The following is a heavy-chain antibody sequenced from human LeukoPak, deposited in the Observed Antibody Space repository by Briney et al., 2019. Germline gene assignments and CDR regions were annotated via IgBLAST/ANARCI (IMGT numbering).Heavy chain of an antibody. Sequence: SETLSLTCTVSGGSISSGDYYWSWIRQPPGKGLEWMGYIYDSGSTYYNPSLKSRVTISVDTSKNQFSLKLSSVTAADTAVYYCAREYGSGSYFDYWGQGTLVTVSS. J-gene: IGHJ4*02. D-gene: IGHD3-10*01. CDR2: IYDSGST. CDR1: GGSISSGDYY. V-gene: IGHV4-30-4*08. CDR3: AREYGSGSYFDY.